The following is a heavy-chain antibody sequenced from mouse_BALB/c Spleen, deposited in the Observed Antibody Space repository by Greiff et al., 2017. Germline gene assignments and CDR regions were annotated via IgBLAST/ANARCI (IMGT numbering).Heavy chain of an antibody. CDR1: GFTFSSYT. CDR3: TREVNRYEAMDY. V-gene: IGHV5-6-4*01. J-gene: IGHJ4*01. CDR2: ISSGGSYT. Sequence: EVMLVESGGGLVKPGGSLKLSCAASGFTFSSYTMSWVRQTPEKRLEWVATISSGGSYTYYPDSVKGRFTISRDNAKNTLYLQMSSLKSEDTAMYYCTREVNRYEAMDYWGQGTSVTVSS. D-gene: IGHD2-14*01.